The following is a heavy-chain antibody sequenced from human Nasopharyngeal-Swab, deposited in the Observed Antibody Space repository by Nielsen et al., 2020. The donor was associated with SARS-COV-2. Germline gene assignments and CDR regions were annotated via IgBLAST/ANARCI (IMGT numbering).Heavy chain of an antibody. V-gene: IGHV1-2*06. D-gene: IGHD3-22*01. CDR3: ARYYREGSGYFYYGMDV. Sequence: ASVKVSCKASGYTFTGYYMHWVRQAPGQGLEWMGRINPNSGGTNYAQKFQGRVTMTGDTSASTAYMELSSLRSEDTAVYYCARYYREGSGYFYYGMDVWGQGTTVTVSS. CDR2: INPNSGGT. CDR1: GYTFTGYY. J-gene: IGHJ6*02.